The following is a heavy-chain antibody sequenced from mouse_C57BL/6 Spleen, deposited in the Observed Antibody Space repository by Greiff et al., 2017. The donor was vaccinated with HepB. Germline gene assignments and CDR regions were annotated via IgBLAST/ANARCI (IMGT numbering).Heavy chain of an antibody. CDR1: GYAFSSSW. D-gene: IGHD2-5*01. CDR3: ASPYYSNYGGAMDY. V-gene: IGHV1-82*01. Sequence: QVQLQQSGPELVKPGASVKISCKASGYAFSSSWMNWVKQRPGKGLEWIGRIYPGDGDTNYNGKFKGKATLTADKSSSTAYMQLSSLTSEDSAVYFCASPYYSNYGGAMDYWGQGTSVTVSS. J-gene: IGHJ4*01. CDR2: IYPGDGDT.